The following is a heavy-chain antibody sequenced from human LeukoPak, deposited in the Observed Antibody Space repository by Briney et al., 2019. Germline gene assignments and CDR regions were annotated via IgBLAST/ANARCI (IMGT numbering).Heavy chain of an antibody. Sequence: PSQTLSLTCTVSGYSISSGYYWGWIRQPPGKGLEWIGSIYHSGSTYYNPSLKSRVTISVDTSKNQFSLKLSSVTAADTAVYYCARAQGGDSSGYYFDYWGQGTLVTVSS. J-gene: IGHJ4*02. CDR3: ARAQGGDSSGYYFDY. D-gene: IGHD3-22*01. V-gene: IGHV4-38-2*02. CDR2: IYHSGST. CDR1: GYSISSGYY.